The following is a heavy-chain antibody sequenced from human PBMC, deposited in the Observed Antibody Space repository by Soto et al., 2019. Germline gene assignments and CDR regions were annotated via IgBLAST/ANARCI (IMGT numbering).Heavy chain of an antibody. CDR1: GGSISSSSYY. CDR3: ARQIYASSGYSYAC. J-gene: IGHJ4*02. Sequence: QMQLQESGPGLVKPSETLSLTCTVPGGSISSSSYYWGWIRQPPGQGLEWLGTIYSLGNTYYNQARKRRLTIPVDKSESQLCLKLSSVTAPDTAVYYCARQIYASSGYSYACWGQGSLVSVSS. V-gene: IGHV4-39*01. D-gene: IGHD3-22*01. CDR2: IYSLGNT.